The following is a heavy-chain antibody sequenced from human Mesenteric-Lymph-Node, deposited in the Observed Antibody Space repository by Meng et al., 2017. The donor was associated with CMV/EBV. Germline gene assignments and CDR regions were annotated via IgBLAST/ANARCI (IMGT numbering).Heavy chain of an antibody. J-gene: IGHJ6*02. CDR2: ISSSSSYI. D-gene: IGHD2-2*01. CDR1: GFTFSSYS. V-gene: IGHV3-21*01. CDR3: ARHVVVPAAIAGMDV. Sequence: SGFTFSSYSMNWVRQAPGKGLEWVSSISSSSSYIYYADSVKGRFTISRDNAKNSLYLQMNSLRAEDTAVYYCARHVVVPAAIAGMDVWGQGTTVTVSS.